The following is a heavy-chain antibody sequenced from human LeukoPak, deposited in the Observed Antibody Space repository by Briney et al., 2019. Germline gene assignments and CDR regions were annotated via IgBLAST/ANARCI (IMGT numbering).Heavy chain of an antibody. V-gene: IGHV3-21*01. CDR1: GFTFSSYD. Sequence: GRSLRLSCAASGFTFSSYDMSWVRQAPGKGLEWVSSISSSSSYIYYADSVKGRFTISRDNAKNSLHLQMNSLRAEDRAVYYCASHSLTTGTTGYFDYWGQGTLVTVSS. J-gene: IGHJ4*02. CDR3: ASHSLTTGTTGYFDY. CDR2: ISSSSSYI. D-gene: IGHD1-1*01.